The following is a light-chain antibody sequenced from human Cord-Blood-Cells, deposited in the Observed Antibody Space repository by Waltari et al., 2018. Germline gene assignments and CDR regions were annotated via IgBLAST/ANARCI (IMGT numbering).Light chain of an antibody. CDR3: CSYAGSSTLV. CDR2: EVS. CDR1: SSDVGSYNL. J-gene: IGLJ2*01. Sequence: QSALTQPASVSGSPGQSITISCTGTSSDVGSYNLVSWYQQHPGKATKLRIYEVSKRPSGVSNRFSGSKSGNTASLTISGLQAEDEADYYCCSYAGSSTLVFGGGTKLTVL. V-gene: IGLV2-23*02.